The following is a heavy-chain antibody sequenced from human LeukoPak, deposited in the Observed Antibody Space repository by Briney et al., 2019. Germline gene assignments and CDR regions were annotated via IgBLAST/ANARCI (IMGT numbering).Heavy chain of an antibody. CDR3: ARLKDSSGWRSAFDI. CDR1: GYSFTSYW. V-gene: IGHV5-51*01. J-gene: IGHJ3*02. D-gene: IGHD3-22*01. CDR2: IYPGDSDT. Sequence: GESLKISCKGSGYSFTSYWIGWVRQMPGKGLEWMGIIYPGDSDTRYSPSFQGQVTISADKSFSTAYLQWSSLKASDTAMYYCARLKDSSGWRSAFDIWGQGTMVTVSS.